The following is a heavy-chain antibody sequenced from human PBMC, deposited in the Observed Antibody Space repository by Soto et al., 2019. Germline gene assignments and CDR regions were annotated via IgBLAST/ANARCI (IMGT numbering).Heavy chain of an antibody. V-gene: IGHV1-2*04. Sequence: GASVKVACKGSGCTFTGYYMHGVRQAPGQGLEWMGWINPNSGGTNYAQKFQGWVTISVDTSKNQFTLKLSSVTAADTAVYYCARTSGTTVDYWGQGTLVTVSS. CDR1: GCTFTGYY. J-gene: IGHJ4*02. D-gene: IGHD1-7*01. CDR3: ARTSGTTVDY. CDR2: INPNSGGT.